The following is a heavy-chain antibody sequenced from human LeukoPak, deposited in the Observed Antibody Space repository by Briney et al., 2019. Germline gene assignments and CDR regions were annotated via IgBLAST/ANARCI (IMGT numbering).Heavy chain of an antibody. Sequence: PGGSLRLSCAASGFTFSAYWMHWVRQAPGKGLVWVSRINSDGSSRTYADSVKGRFTISRDNAKNTLYLQMDSLRAEDTAVYYCAKGSGSSCYSPCDYWGQGILVTVSS. D-gene: IGHD2-15*01. CDR1: GFTFSAYW. CDR3: AKGSGSSCYSPCDY. V-gene: IGHV3-74*01. J-gene: IGHJ4*02. CDR2: INSDGSSR.